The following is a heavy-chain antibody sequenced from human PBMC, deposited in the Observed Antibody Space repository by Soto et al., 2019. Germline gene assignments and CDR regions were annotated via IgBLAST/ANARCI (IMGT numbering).Heavy chain of an antibody. CDR1: GFTFSSYG. Sequence: GGSLRLSCAASGFTFSSYGMHWVRQAPGKGLEWVAVISYDGSNKYYADSVKGRFTISRDNSKNTLYLQMNSLRAEDTAVYYCAKDLSITMVRGVSMDVWGQGTTVTVSS. CDR2: ISYDGSNK. V-gene: IGHV3-30*18. J-gene: IGHJ6*02. CDR3: AKDLSITMVRGVSMDV. D-gene: IGHD3-10*01.